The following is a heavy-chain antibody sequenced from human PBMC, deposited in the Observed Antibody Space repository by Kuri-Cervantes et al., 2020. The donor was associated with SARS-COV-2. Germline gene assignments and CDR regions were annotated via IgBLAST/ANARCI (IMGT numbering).Heavy chain of an antibody. Sequence: ASVKVSCKASGYTFTSYYMHWVRQAPGQGLEWIGIINPSGGSTSYAQKFQGRVTMTRDTSTSTVYMELSSLRSEDTAVYYCARERTTVTTWGLLNDLYYYYYYMDVWGKGTTVTVSS. CDR3: ARERTTVTTWGLLNDLYYYYYYMDV. CDR1: GYTFTSYY. J-gene: IGHJ6*03. V-gene: IGHV1-46*01. D-gene: IGHD4-11*01. CDR2: INPSGGST.